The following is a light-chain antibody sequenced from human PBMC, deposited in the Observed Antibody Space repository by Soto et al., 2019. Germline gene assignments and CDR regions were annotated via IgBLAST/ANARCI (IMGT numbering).Light chain of an antibody. Sequence: QSALPQPASVSGSPGQSITISFTGTIYDVGAYHYVSWYQQFPGKAPKLILYEVSNRPSGISNRFSGFRSGSTASLTVSGLQPEDDAHYYCISYTTTGALVFGGGTQLTVL. CDR3: ISYTTTGALV. J-gene: IGLJ2*01. CDR1: IYDVGAYHY. CDR2: EVS. V-gene: IGLV2-14*01.